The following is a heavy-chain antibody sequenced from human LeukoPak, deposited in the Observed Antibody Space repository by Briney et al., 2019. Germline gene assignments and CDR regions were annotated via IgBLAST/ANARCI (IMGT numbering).Heavy chain of an antibody. CDR3: ARDAGPFYAEYLQH. CDR2: ISAYNGNT. CDR1: GYTFTSYG. J-gene: IGHJ1*01. Sequence: ASVKVSCKASGYTFTSYGISWVRQAPGQGLEWMGWISAYNGNTNYAQKLQGRVTMTTDTSTSTAYMELRSLRSDDTAVYYCARDAGPFYAEYLQHWGQGTLVTVSS. V-gene: IGHV1-18*01. D-gene: IGHD2/OR15-2a*01.